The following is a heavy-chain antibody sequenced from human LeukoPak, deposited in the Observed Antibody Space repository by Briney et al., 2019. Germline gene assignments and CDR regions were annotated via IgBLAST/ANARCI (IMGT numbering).Heavy chain of an antibody. CDR3: ARDGYRAINS. CDR2: IKEDGSEK. V-gene: IGHV3-7*01. Sequence: GGSLRLSCAASGFTFNTYCMSWVRQAPGKGLEWVANIKEDGSEKYYVDSVKGRFTISRDNAKNSLYLQMSSLRAEDTAVFYCARDGYRAINSWGQGTLVTVSS. J-gene: IGHJ4*02. CDR1: GFTFNTYC. D-gene: IGHD6-13*01.